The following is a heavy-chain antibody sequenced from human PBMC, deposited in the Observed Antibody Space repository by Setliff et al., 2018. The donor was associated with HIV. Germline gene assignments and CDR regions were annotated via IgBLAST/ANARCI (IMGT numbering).Heavy chain of an antibody. J-gene: IGHJ4*02. D-gene: IGHD1-26*01. CDR1: GFTFSNSA. V-gene: IGHV3-30*14. CDR3: ARFIDSGGSPLGY. Sequence: GGSLRLSCAASGFTFSNSAMHWVRQAPGKGLGWVAGISYDGSNKYYTDSVKGRFTISRDTSKNTLFLQMSSLRPEDTAVYYCARFIDSGGSPLGYWGQGTLVTVSS. CDR2: ISYDGSNK.